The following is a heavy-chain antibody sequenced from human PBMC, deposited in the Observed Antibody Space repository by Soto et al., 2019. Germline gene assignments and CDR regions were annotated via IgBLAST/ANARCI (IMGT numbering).Heavy chain of an antibody. Sequence: QVQLQESGPGLVRPSGALSVTCAVSGDSISRSHWWSWVRQSPGKGLEWIGEISHSGITNYNPSRGSRVTISGDKSKNQLSLKLTSVTAADTAVYYCARVRYDRSGFDHWGQGTLVSVSS. V-gene: IGHV4-4*02. CDR1: GDSISRSHW. CDR2: ISHSGIT. CDR3: ARVRYDRSGFDH. D-gene: IGHD3-22*01. J-gene: IGHJ4*02.